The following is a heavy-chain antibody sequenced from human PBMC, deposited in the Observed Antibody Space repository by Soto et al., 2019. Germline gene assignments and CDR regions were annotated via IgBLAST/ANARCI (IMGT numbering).Heavy chain of an antibody. CDR3: ARYGSGWYIFFDY. D-gene: IGHD6-19*01. CDR2: INHSGNT. V-gene: IGHV4-34*02. J-gene: IGHJ4*02. CDR1: GGSFSGYY. Sequence: QVQIQQCGAGLLKPSETLSLTCAVYGGSFSGYYWSWIRQPPGKGLEWIGEINHSGNTNYNPSLKSRVTISVNTSNTQLSLKLSSVTAAQTAVYYCARYGSGWYIFFDYWGQGTLVTVSS.